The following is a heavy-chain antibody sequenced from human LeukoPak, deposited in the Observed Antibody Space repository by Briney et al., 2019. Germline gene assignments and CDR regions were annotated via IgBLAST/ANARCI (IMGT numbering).Heavy chain of an antibody. Sequence: PGGSLRLSCVASGFTLNNYAMHWVRQAPGKGLEWVAVISEDGTNTFYGDSVKGRFTISRDTAKNTLFLQMYSLKGEDMATYYCARVAAAGWAYYYFYMFVWGNG. J-gene: IGHJ6*03. V-gene: IGHV3-30*04. CDR2: ISEDGTNT. D-gene: IGHD6-25*01. CDR3: ARVAAAGWAYYYFYMFV. CDR1: GFTLNNYA.